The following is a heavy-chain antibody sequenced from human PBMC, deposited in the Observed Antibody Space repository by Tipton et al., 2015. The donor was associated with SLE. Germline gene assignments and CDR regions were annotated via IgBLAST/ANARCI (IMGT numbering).Heavy chain of an antibody. V-gene: IGHV4-38-2*02. CDR1: GYSISSGYY. D-gene: IGHD2-21*02. CDR3: ARDSGAGAVVTAFDY. CDR2: IYTSGST. Sequence: TLSLTCAVSGYSISSGYYWGWIRQPPGKGLEWIGRIYTSGSTNYNPSLKSRVTMSVDTSKNQFSLKLSSVTAADTAVYYCARDSGAGAVVTAFDYWGQGTLVTVSS. J-gene: IGHJ4*02.